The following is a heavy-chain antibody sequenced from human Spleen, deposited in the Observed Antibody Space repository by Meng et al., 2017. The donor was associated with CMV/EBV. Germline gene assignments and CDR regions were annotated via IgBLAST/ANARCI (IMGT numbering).Heavy chain of an antibody. V-gene: IGHV3-74*01. CDR3: ATGELWFAPDY. CDR1: GFTFSSYW. Sequence: GESLKISCAASGFTFSSYWMHWVRQAPGKGLVWVSRISSDVISTSYADSVKGRFTISRDNAKKTLYLQMNSLRAEDTAVYYCATGELWFAPDYWGQGMLVTVSS. J-gene: IGHJ4*02. D-gene: IGHD3-10*01. CDR2: ISSDVIST.